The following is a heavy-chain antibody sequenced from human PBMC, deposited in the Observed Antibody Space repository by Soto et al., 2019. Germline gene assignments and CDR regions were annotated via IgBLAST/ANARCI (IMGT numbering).Heavy chain of an antibody. CDR1: GFTFSNVW. D-gene: IGHD2-2*01. CDR3: FTFVPHANSWFDY. V-gene: IGHV3-15*01. Sequence: GSLRLSSAASGFTFSNVWLSRVRQCPGKRVESLGRIKITTENEPTDYASPARGRFIISRDDSKNMLYLQLNSLKSEDTGVYYCFTFVPHANSWFDYWGQGTPVTVSS. CDR2: IKITTENEPT. J-gene: IGHJ4*02.